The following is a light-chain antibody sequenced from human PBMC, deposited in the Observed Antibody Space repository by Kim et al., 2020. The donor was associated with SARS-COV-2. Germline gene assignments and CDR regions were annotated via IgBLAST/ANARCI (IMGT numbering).Light chain of an antibody. CDR2: DAS. CDR1: QSVTTD. V-gene: IGKV3-11*01. J-gene: IGKJ4*01. Sequence: EIVLTQSPATLSLSPGERATLSCRASQSVTTDLAWYQQRPGRAPRLLIYDASSRITGIPARFSGSGSGTDFTLTISSLEPEDFAVYYCQQRGSWPLTVGGGTKVDIK. CDR3: QQRGSWPLT.